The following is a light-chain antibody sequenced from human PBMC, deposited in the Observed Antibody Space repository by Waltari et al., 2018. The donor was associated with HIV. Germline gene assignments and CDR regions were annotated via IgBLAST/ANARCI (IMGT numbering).Light chain of an antibody. Sequence: SDVLTQPPSVSVAPGGPARISCGWSNPETRTTHRYQQKPGQAPVLVIYHDGDRPSGIPERFSGSNSGTSATLTISGVEVGDEADYYCQMWDSTTDQEVFGGGTKVTVL. V-gene: IGLV3-21*04. CDR2: HDG. CDR3: QMWDSTTDQEV. CDR1: NPETRT. J-gene: IGLJ3*02.